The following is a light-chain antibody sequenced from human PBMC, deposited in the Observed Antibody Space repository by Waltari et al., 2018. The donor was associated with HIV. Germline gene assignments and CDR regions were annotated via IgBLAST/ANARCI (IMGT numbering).Light chain of an antibody. CDR2: GNN. CDR3: QSYDNVLTAVI. Sequence: QSVLTQPPSVSGAPGPTVTVSCTGSTSNLGANFDVHLYQHLPGTAPKLLIYGNNNRPSGVPARFSGSRSGSSASLAITGLQAEDEADYYCQSYDNVLTAVIFGGGTKVTVL. J-gene: IGLJ2*01. V-gene: IGLV1-40*01. CDR1: TSNLGANFD.